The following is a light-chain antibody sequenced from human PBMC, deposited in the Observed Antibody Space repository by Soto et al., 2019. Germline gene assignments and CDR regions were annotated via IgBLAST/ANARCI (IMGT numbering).Light chain of an antibody. CDR3: TSYSSGSSLVI. Sequence: QSVLTRPASVSGSPGQSITISCTGTSSDVGDYNYVSWYRQHPGNAPKLIIYEVTNRPSGISNRFSGSKSGNTASLTISGLQADDESYYYCTSYSSGSSLVIFGGGTKLTVL. CDR1: SSDVGDYNY. V-gene: IGLV2-14*01. CDR2: EVT. J-gene: IGLJ2*01.